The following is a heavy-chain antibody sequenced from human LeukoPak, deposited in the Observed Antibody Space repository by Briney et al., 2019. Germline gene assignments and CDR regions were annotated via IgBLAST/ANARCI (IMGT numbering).Heavy chain of an antibody. CDR1: GFTFSSYA. CDR3: ARTTTLYSSGWRYFDY. V-gene: IGHV3-23*01. J-gene: IGHJ4*02. Sequence: TGGSLRLSCAASGFTFSSYAMSWVRQAPGKGLEWVSAISGSGGSTYYADSVKGRFTISRDNSKNTLYLQMNSLIAEDTAVYYCARTTTLYSSGWRYFDYWGQGTLVTVSS. D-gene: IGHD6-19*01. CDR2: ISGSGGST.